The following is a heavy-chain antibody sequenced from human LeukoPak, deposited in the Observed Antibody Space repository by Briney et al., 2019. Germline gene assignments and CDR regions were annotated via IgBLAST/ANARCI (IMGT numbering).Heavy chain of an antibody. D-gene: IGHD1-14*01. CDR2: INHSGST. V-gene: IGHV4-34*01. CDR1: GGSFSGYY. CDR3: ARGLPAEDY. Sequence: PSETLSLTCAVYGGSFSGYYWSWIRQPPGKGLEWIGEINHSGSTIYNPSLKSRVTISVDTSKNQFSLKLSSVTAADTAVYYCARGLPAEDYWGQGTLVTVSS. J-gene: IGHJ4*02.